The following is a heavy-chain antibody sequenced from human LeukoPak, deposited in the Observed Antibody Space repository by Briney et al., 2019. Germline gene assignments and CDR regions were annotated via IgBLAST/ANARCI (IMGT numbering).Heavy chain of an antibody. V-gene: IGHV4-59*06. Sequence: SETLSLTCTVSGGSISSYYWSWIRQPPGKGLEWIGYTYNSVSTYYNPSLKSRITISVDTSKNQFSLKLSCVTAAATAVYSCARVSSNYFDYWGQGTLVTVSS. J-gene: IGHJ4*02. D-gene: IGHD3-10*01. CDR3: ARVSSNYFDY. CDR2: TYNSVST. CDR1: GGSISSYY.